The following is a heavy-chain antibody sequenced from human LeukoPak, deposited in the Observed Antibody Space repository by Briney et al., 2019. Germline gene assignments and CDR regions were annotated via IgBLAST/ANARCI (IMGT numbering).Heavy chain of an antibody. V-gene: IGHV1-46*01. CDR1: GYTFTSYY. CDR3: ASESGSELGGPYYYYGMDV. D-gene: IGHD7-27*01. Sequence: ASVKVSCKASGYTFTSYYMHWVRQAPGQGLEWMGIINPSGGSTSYAQKFQGRVTMTRDTPTSTVYMELSSLRSEDTAVYYCASESGSELGGPYYYYGMDVWGQGTTVTVSS. J-gene: IGHJ6*02. CDR2: INPSGGST.